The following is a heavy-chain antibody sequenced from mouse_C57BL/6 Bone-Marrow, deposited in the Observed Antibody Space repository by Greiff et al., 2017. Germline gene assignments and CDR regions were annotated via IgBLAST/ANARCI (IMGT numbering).Heavy chain of an antibody. CDR1: GFSLTSYG. Sequence: VKLVESGPGLVQPSQSLSITCTVSGFSLTSYGVHWVRQSPGKGLEWLGVIWRGGSTDYNAAFMSRLSISKDNSKSHVFFKMKSLQAADTAIYYCAKLGLSHWYFDVWGTGTTVTVSS. CDR2: IWRGGST. CDR3: AKLGLSHWYFDV. J-gene: IGHJ1*03. V-gene: IGHV2-5*01.